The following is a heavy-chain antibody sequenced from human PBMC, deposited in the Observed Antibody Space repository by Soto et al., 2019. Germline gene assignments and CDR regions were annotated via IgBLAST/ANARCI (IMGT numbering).Heavy chain of an antibody. D-gene: IGHD6-19*01. Sequence: GESLKISCKVSGYSFTSYWIGWVRQMPGKGLEWVGIIYPGDSDTRYSPSFQGQVTISADKSISTAFLQWSSLKASDTAMYYCARRGVAVAGFAVDYLGQGTLVTVSS. J-gene: IGHJ4*02. CDR2: IYPGDSDT. CDR1: GYSFTSYW. V-gene: IGHV5-51*01. CDR3: ARRGVAVAGFAVDY.